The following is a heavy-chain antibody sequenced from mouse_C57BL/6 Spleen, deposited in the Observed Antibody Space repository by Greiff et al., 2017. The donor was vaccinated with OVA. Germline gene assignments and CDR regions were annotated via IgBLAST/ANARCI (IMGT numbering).Heavy chain of an antibody. D-gene: IGHD2-2*01. J-gene: IGHJ2*01. CDR1: GYTFTDYY. CDR2: INPNNGGT. V-gene: IGHV1-26*01. CDR3: ARWFFFDY. Sequence: VQLQQSGPELVKPGASVKISCKASGYTFTDYYMNWVKQSHGKSLEWIGDINPNNGGTSYNQKFKGKATLTVDKSSSTAYMELRSLTSEDSAVYYCARWFFFDYWGQGTTLTVSS.